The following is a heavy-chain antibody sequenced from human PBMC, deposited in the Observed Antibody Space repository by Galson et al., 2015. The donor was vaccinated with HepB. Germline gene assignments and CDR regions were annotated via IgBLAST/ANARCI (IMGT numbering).Heavy chain of an antibody. Sequence: SVKVSCKASGYTFTSYGISWVRQAPGQGLEWMGWISAYNGNTNYAQKLQGRVTMTTDTSTSTAYMELRSLRSDDTAVYYCARDTSGRYCSSTSCYLFGPKYSYYYGMDVWGQGTTVTVSS. D-gene: IGHD2-2*01. CDR2: ISAYNGNT. CDR3: ARDTSGRYCSSTSCYLFGPKYSYYYGMDV. J-gene: IGHJ6*02. V-gene: IGHV1-18*04. CDR1: GYTFTSYG.